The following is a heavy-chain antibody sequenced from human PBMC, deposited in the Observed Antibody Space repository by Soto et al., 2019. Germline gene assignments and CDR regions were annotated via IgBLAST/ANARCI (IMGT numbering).Heavy chain of an antibody. V-gene: IGHV3-15*01. CDR2: IKSKPDGGAT. CDR1: GFTFVNAW. D-gene: IGHD3-22*01. Sequence: PGGSLRLSCAASGFTFVNAWMNWVRQAPGKGLEWVGRIKSKPDGGATDYAAPVTDRFTISRDDSKNTLYLQMNSLKTEDTAVYYCVTEPRTLWPYYHNSGYPYWGQGALVTVSS. CDR3: VTEPRTLWPYYHNSGYPY. J-gene: IGHJ4*02.